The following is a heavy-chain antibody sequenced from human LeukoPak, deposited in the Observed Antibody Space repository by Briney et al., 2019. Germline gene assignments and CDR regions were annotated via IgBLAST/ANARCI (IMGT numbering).Heavy chain of an antibody. CDR2: IYYSGST. Sequence: SETLSLTCTVSGGSISSSSYYWGWVRQPPGKGLEWIGSIYYSGSTYYNPSLKSRVTISVDTSKNQFSLKLSSVTAADTAVYYCARPGDNWIYNWFDPWGQGTLVTVSS. D-gene: IGHD1-20*01. J-gene: IGHJ5*02. CDR1: GGSISSSSYY. CDR3: ARPGDNWIYNWFDP. V-gene: IGHV4-39*01.